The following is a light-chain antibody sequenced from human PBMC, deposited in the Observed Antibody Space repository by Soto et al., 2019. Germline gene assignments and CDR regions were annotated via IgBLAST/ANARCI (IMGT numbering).Light chain of an antibody. CDR2: GNS. Sequence: QLVLTHPPSVSGAPGQRVTVSCTGSSSNIGAGYDVHWYQQLPGTAPKLLIYGNSNRPSGVPDRFSGSKSGTSASLAITGLQAEDEADYYCQSYDSSLSGSYVFGTGTKVTVL. CDR1: SSNIGAGYD. J-gene: IGLJ1*01. V-gene: IGLV1-40*01. CDR3: QSYDSSLSGSYV.